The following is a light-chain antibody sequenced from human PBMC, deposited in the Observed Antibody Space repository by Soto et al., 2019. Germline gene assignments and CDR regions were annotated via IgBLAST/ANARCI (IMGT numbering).Light chain of an antibody. V-gene: IGLV2-14*01. Sequence: QSALTQPASVSGSPGQSITISCTGTSSDVGGYNYVSWYQQHPGKAPKLMIYDVSNRPSGVSNRFSGSKSGNTASLTISGLQAEDEADYYCSSYTSSSTPVAFGGRTKLTVL. CDR3: SSYTSSSTPVA. CDR2: DVS. J-gene: IGLJ2*01. CDR1: SSDVGGYNY.